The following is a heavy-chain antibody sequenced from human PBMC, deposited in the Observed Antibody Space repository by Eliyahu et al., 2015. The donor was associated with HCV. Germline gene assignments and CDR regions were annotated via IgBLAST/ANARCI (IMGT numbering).Heavy chain of an antibody. CDR3: AVAVRGVIGYYYYGMDV. CDR2: ISGSGGST. J-gene: IGHJ6*02. CDR1: GFTFXXYA. Sequence: EVQLLESGGGLVQPGGSLRLSCAASGFTFXXYAMSWVRQAPGKGLGWXSAISGSGGSTYYADSVKGRFTISRDNSKNTLYLQMNSLRAEDTAVYYCAVAVRGVIGYYYYGMDVWGQGTTVTVSS. D-gene: IGHD3-10*01. V-gene: IGHV3-23*01.